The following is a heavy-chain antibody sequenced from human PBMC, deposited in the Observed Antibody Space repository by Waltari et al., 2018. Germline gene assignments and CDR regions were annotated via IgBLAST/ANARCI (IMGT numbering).Heavy chain of an antibody. CDR2: IYYSGST. Sequence: QVQLQEAGAGLVKPSQTLSLTCTVSGGSISSGGYYWSWIRPHPGKGLEWIGYIYYSGSTYYNPSLKSRVTISVDTSKTQFSLKLSSVTAADTAVYYCARGPGITGTTLFVYWGQGTLVTVSS. J-gene: IGHJ4*02. CDR1: GGSISSGGYY. D-gene: IGHD1-20*01. CDR3: ARGPGITGTTLFVY. V-gene: IGHV4-31*03.